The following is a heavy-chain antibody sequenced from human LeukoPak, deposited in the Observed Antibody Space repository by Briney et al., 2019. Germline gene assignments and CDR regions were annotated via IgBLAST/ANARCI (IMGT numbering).Heavy chain of an antibody. J-gene: IGHJ4*02. Sequence: ASVKVSCKAPGYTFTSYGISWVRQAPGQGLEWMGWISAYNGNTNYAQKLQGRVTMTTDTSTSTAYMELRSLRSDDTAVYYCARGGLWFGELLGTFDYWGQGTLVTVSS. CDR1: GYTFTSYG. CDR3: ARGGLWFGELLGTFDY. D-gene: IGHD3-10*01. V-gene: IGHV1-18*01. CDR2: ISAYNGNT.